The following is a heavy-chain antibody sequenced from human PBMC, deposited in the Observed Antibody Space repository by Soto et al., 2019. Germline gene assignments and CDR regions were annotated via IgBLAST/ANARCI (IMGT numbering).Heavy chain of an antibody. D-gene: IGHD1-1*01. Sequence: SETLSLTCTVSGGSISSYYWSWIRQPPGKGLEWIGYIYYSGSTNYNPSLQSRVTISVDTSKNQFSLKLSSVTAADTAVYYCARATTRGPRGGLQFDPWGQGTLVTVSS. V-gene: IGHV4-59*01. J-gene: IGHJ5*02. CDR3: ARATTRGPRGGLQFDP. CDR2: IYYSGST. CDR1: GGSISSYY.